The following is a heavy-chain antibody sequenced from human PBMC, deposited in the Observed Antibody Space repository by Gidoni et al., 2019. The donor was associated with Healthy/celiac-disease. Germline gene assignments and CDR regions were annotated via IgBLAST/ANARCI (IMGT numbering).Heavy chain of an antibody. CDR2: IYYSGST. V-gene: IGHV4-59*01. J-gene: IGHJ6*03. Sequence: QVQLQESGPGLVKPSETLSLTCTVSGGSISSYYWSWLRQPPGKGLAWIGYIYYSGSTNYNPSLKSRVTISVDTSKNQFSLKLSSVTAADTAVYYCARGADYDFWSGYDYYYYYYMDVWGKGTTVTVSS. CDR1: GGSISSYY. D-gene: IGHD3-3*01. CDR3: ARGADYDFWSGYDYYYYYYMDV.